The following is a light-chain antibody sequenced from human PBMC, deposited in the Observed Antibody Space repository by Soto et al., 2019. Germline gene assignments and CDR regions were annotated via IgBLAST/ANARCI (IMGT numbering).Light chain of an antibody. V-gene: IGKV1-39*01. J-gene: IGKJ2*01. CDR1: QSISSY. CDR2: AAS. Sequence: DIQMTQSPSSLSASVGDRVTITCRANQSISSYLHWYQQKPGKAPKLLIYAASSLQSGVPSRFSGSGSGTDFTLTISRLEPEDFAVFYCQQYGSSPYTFGQGTKLEIK. CDR3: QQYGSSPYT.